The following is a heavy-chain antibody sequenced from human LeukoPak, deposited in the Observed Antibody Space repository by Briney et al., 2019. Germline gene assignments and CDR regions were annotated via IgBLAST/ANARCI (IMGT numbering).Heavy chain of an antibody. CDR1: GFTFSNAW. Sequence: GGSLRLSCAASGFTFSNAWMNWVRQAPGKGLEWVGRIKSKTDGGTTDCAAPVKGRFTISRDDSKNTLYLQMNSLKTEDTAVYYCARGHRGIAAAGRDYYYYGMDVWGQGTTVTVSS. J-gene: IGHJ6*02. CDR2: IKSKTDGGTT. CDR3: ARGHRGIAAAGRDYYYYGMDV. D-gene: IGHD6-13*01. V-gene: IGHV3-15*07.